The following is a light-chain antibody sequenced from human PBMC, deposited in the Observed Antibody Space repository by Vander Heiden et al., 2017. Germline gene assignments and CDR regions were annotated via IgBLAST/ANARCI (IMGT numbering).Light chain of an antibody. J-gene: IGLJ3*02. V-gene: IGLV1-47*01. Sequence: QSVLSQPPSSSGHPVQRVTISCSGSSSNIGSNYVYWYQQIPGTAPKLLIYRNNQRPSGVPDRFSGSKSGTSASLAISGLRSEDEADYYCAAWDDSLSGLVFGGGTKLTVL. CDR1: SSNIGSNY. CDR2: RNN. CDR3: AAWDDSLSGLV.